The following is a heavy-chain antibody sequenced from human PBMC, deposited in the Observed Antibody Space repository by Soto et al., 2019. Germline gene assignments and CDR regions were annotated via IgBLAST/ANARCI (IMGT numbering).Heavy chain of an antibody. J-gene: IGHJ1*01. V-gene: IGHV3-15*01. CDR3: TTARCTYGAEDFQH. Sequence: GGSLRLSCAASGFTFTNAWMSWVRQAPGKGLEWVGRIKSKTDGGTTDYAAPVKGRFTISRDDSKNTLYLQMNSLKTADTAVYYCTTARCTYGAEDFQHWGQGTLVTVSS. CDR1: GFTFTNAW. D-gene: IGHD4-17*01. CDR2: IKSKTDGGTT.